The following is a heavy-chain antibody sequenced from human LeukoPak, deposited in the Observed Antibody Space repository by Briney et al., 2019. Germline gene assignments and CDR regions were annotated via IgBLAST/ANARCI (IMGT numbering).Heavy chain of an antibody. V-gene: IGHV1-69*05. Sequence: SVKVSCKASGGNFNSYAISWVRQAPGQGLEWMGEIIPMFGTPTYAQKFQDRVTITTDESTSTFYMEMSSLRSEDTAVYYCARGRPAYDALDIWGQGTMVTVSS. J-gene: IGHJ3*02. CDR3: ARGRPAYDALDI. CDR2: IIPMFGTP. CDR1: GGNFNSYA.